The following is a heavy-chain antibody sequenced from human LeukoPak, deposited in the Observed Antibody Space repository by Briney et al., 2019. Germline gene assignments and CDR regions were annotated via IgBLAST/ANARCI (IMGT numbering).Heavy chain of an antibody. CDR2: ISYDGSNK. D-gene: IGHD2/OR15-2a*01. CDR3: AKGAFYGLNAFDI. J-gene: IGHJ3*02. Sequence: GGSLRLSCAASGFTFISYGMHGVRQAPGKGLEWVAVISYDGSNKYYADSVKGRFTISRDNSKNTLYLQMNSLRAEDTAVYYCAKGAFYGLNAFDIWGQGTMVTVSS. CDR1: GFTFISYG. V-gene: IGHV3-30*18.